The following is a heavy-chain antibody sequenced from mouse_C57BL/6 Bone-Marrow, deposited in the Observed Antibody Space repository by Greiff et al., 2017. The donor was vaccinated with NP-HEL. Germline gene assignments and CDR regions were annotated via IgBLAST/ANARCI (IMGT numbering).Heavy chain of an antibody. CDR1: GFTFTDYY. V-gene: IGHV7-3*01. Sequence: DVMLVESGGGLVQPGGSLSLSCAASGFTFTDYYMSWVRQPPGKALEWLGFLRNKANGYTTAYSASVKGRFTISRDNSQSILYLQMNALRAEDSATYYCARPYRGNYYAMDYWGQGTSVTVSS. CDR2: LRNKANGYTT. J-gene: IGHJ4*01. CDR3: ARPYRGNYYAMDY. D-gene: IGHD2-12*01.